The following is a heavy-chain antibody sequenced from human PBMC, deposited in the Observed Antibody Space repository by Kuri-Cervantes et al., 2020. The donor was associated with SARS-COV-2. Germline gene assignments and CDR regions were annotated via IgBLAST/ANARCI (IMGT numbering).Heavy chain of an antibody. J-gene: IGHJ4*02. Sequence: GSLRLCCTVSGGSISSHYWSWIRQPPGKGLEWIGYVYSSGSTNYSPSLKSRVTMSVDTSKNQFSLKLTSVTAADTAVYYCTRAGYDNSGYYYSFDFWGQGTLVTVSS. D-gene: IGHD3-22*01. CDR3: TRAGYDNSGYYYSFDF. CDR1: GGSISSHY. V-gene: IGHV4-59*11. CDR2: VYSSGST.